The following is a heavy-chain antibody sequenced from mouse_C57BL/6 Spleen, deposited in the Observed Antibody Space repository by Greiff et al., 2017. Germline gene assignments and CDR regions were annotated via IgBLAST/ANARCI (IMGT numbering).Heavy chain of an antibody. CDR3: ARGGLGRGYFDY. CDR1: GYTFTDYN. V-gene: IGHV1-18*01. Sequence: VQLKESGPELVKPGASVKIPCKASGYTFTDYNMDWVKQSHGKSLEWIGDINPNNGGTIYNQKFKGKATLTVDKSSSTAYMELRSLTSEDTAVYYGARGGLGRGYFDYWGQGTTLTVSS. J-gene: IGHJ2*01. CDR2: INPNNGGT. D-gene: IGHD4-1*01.